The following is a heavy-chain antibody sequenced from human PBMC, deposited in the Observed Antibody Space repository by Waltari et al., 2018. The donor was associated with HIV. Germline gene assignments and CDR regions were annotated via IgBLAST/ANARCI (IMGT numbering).Heavy chain of an antibody. J-gene: IGHJ5*02. D-gene: IGHD3-10*01. CDR3: ARDGTGSGSWGWFDP. CDR2: IHNGDTT. V-gene: IGHV4-59*01. Sequence: QVQLQESGLGLVKPSETLSLSCNVSDDSITKYYWSWIRQAPGKGLEGIGHIHNGDTTDYNPSLKSRLTISLDTSKKQFSLRLSSVTGADTAVYYCARDGTGSGSWGWFDPWGQGTLVTVSS. CDR1: DDSITKYY.